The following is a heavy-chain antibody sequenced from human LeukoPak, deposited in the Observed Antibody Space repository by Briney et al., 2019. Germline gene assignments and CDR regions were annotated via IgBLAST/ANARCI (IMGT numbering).Heavy chain of an antibody. CDR3: AKLSDDAFDI. J-gene: IGHJ3*02. CDR2: ISSDGTYI. D-gene: IGHD5-18*01. CDR1: GFTFSSCA. Sequence: GGSLRLSCAASGFTFSSCAMNWVRQAPGKGLEWVSFISSDGTYIYYADSVKGRFTISRDNAKNSVYLQMNSLRADDTAVYYCAKLSDDAFDIWGQGTMVTVSS. V-gene: IGHV3-21*01.